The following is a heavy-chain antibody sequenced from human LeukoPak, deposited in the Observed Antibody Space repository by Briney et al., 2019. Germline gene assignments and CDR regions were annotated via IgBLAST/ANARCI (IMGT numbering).Heavy chain of an antibody. J-gene: IGHJ4*02. CDR1: GYTFTSYG. V-gene: IGHV1-18*01. CDR3: ARDLARNYDILTGLVY. D-gene: IGHD3-9*01. Sequence: GASVKVSCKASGYTFTSYGISWVRQAPGQGLEWMGWISAYNGNTNYAQKLQGRVTMTTDTSTSTAYMELRSLRSDDTAVYYCARDLARNYDILTGLVYWGQGTLVTVSS. CDR2: ISAYNGNT.